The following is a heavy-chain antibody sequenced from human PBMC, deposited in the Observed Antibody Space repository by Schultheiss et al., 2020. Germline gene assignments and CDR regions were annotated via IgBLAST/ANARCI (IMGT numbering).Heavy chain of an antibody. CDR2: ISSGSTYI. CDR1: GFTFSSYA. J-gene: IGHJ5*02. Sequence: GGSLRLSCAASGFTFSSYAMKWVRQAPGKGLEWVSSISSGSTYIYYADSVKGRFTISRDDAKDSLSLQMNSLRAEDTAVYYCARGRTWGQGTLVTVYS. CDR3: ARGRT. V-gene: IGHV3-21*01.